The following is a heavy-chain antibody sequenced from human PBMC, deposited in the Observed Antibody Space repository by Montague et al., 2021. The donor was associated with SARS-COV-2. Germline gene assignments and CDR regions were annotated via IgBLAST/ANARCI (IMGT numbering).Heavy chain of an antibody. D-gene: IGHD3-16*01. Sequence: SETLSLTCSVSGVSVSSSNYYWTWIRRPPGKGLEWIGYIYFNGNTIFNPSLEGRVTTSIDTYKNHFSLRLTSVTPADTAVYYCAREVVGVKTNWLDTWGQGTLVTVSS. V-gene: IGHV4-61*03. CDR1: GVSVSSSNYY. CDR3: AREVVGVKTNWLDT. J-gene: IGHJ5*02. CDR2: IYFNGNT.